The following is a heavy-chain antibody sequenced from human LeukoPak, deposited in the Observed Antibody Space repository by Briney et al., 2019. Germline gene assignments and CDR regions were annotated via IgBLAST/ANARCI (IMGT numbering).Heavy chain of an antibody. V-gene: IGHV3-23*01. J-gene: IGHJ6*03. D-gene: IGHD5-18*01. Sequence: GGSLRLSCAASGFTFSSYAMSWVRQAPGKGLEWVSAISGSGGSTYYADSVKGRFTISRDNSKNTLYLQVNSLRAEDTAVYYCAKVEAGDTAMVSYYYYMDVWGKGTTVTVSS. CDR3: AKVEAGDTAMVSYYYYMDV. CDR1: GFTFSSYA. CDR2: ISGSGGST.